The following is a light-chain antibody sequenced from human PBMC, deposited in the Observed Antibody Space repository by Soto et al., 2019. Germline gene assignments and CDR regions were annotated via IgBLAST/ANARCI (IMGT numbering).Light chain of an antibody. CDR3: QQYGSSPWT. CDR2: GAS. Sequence: EIVLTQSPGTLSLSPGERATLSCRASQSVSNSYIAWYQQKPGQAPRLLIYGASSRATGIPDRFSGSGSGTDFTLTISRPEPEDFAVYFCQQYGSSPWTFGQGTKVEIK. CDR1: QSVSNSY. J-gene: IGKJ1*01. V-gene: IGKV3-20*01.